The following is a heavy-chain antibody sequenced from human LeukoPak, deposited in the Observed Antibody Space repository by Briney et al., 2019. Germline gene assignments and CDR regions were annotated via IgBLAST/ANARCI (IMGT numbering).Heavy chain of an antibody. J-gene: IGHJ6*02. CDR3: ARGRGYYEKYYYYLGMDV. Sequence: ASVKVSCKASGYTFTAYHLHWVRQAPGQGLEWMGWINPNSADTKSAQKFQGRVTMTRDTSITTVHMELSRLRSDDTAVYYCARGRGYYEKYYYYLGMDVWGQGTTVTVSS. CDR2: INPNSADT. V-gene: IGHV1-2*02. CDR1: GYTFTAYH. D-gene: IGHD3-22*01.